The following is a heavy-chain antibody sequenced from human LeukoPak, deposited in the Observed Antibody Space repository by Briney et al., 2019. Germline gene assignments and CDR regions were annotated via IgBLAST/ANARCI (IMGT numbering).Heavy chain of an antibody. V-gene: IGHV4-39*01. J-gene: IGHJ6*02. D-gene: IGHD3-3*01. CDR3: ARFFLPGFYYDFWSGYYDAGYVGYYGMDV. Sequence: SETLSLTCTVSGGSISSSSYYWGWIRQPPGKGLEWIGRIYYSGSTYYNPSLKSRVTISVDTSKNQFSLKLSSVTAADTAVYYCARFFLPGFYYDFWSGYYDAGYVGYYGMDVWGQGTTVTVSS. CDR1: GGSISSSSYY. CDR2: IYYSGST.